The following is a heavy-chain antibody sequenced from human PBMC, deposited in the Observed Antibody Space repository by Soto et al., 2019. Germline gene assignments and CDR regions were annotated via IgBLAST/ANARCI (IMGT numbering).Heavy chain of an antibody. Sequence: GASVKVSCKASGGTFSSYAISWVRQAPGQGLEWMGGIIPIFGTANYAQKFQGRVTITADESTSTAYMELSSLRSEDTAVYYCARVGYYYDSSGYRWFDPWGQGTLVPVSS. V-gene: IGHV1-69*13. D-gene: IGHD3-22*01. CDR3: ARVGYYYDSSGYRWFDP. CDR1: GGTFSSYA. J-gene: IGHJ5*02. CDR2: IIPIFGTA.